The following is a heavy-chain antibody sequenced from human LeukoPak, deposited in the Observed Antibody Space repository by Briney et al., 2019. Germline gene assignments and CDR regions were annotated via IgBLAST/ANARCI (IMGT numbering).Heavy chain of an antibody. CDR3: GRSELGYNYHYMDV. J-gene: IGHJ6*03. Sequence: GGSLRLSCAASGFTFSTYAMSWVRQAPGKGPEWVSAISGSGGSTYYADSVKGRFTISRDNAKSSQYLQMNSLRAEDTAVYYCGRSELGYNYHYMDVWGKGTTVTVSS. D-gene: IGHD7-27*01. CDR1: GFTFSTYA. CDR2: ISGSGGST. V-gene: IGHV3-23*01.